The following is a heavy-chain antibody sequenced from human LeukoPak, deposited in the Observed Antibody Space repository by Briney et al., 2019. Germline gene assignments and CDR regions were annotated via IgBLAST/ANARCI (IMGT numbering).Heavy chain of an antibody. CDR1: GFTFTNAW. J-gene: IGHJ3*02. CDR2: IKSKTDGGTT. CDR3: TTTYYYDSSGYYGGAFDI. D-gene: IGHD3-22*01. V-gene: IGHV3-15*01. Sequence: GGSLRLSCAASGFTFTNAWMSWVRQAPEKGLEWVGHIKSKTDGGTTDYAAPVKGRFTISRDDSKNTLYLQMNSLKTEDTAVYYCTTTYYYDSSGYYGGAFDIWGQGTMVTVSS.